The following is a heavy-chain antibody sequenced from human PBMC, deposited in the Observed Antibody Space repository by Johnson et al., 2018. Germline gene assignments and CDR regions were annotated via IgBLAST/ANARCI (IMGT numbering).Heavy chain of an antibody. J-gene: IGHJ4*02. V-gene: IGHV3-33*01. CDR3: ARAYEGTFDLDYFHY. CDR2: IWYDGSQK. D-gene: IGHD1-1*01. CDR1: DFTFSDYG. Sequence: QVQLVQSGGGVVQPGRSVRLSCVASDFTFSDYGMHWVRQAPGTGLEWVAVIWYDGSQKFYGDSVKGRFTISRDNAKNSLYLQMNSRRGEDTDLYYCARAYEGTFDLDYFHYWGQGTLVTVSS.